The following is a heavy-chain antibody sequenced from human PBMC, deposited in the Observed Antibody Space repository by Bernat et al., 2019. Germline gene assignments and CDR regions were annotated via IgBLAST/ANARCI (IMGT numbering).Heavy chain of an antibody. CDR3: AKDRKVVWFGEGHYYYGMDV. CDR2: ISYDGNNK. CDR1: GFTFSSYG. Sequence: QVQLVESGGGVVQPGRSLRLSCAASGFTFSSYGMHWVRQAPGKGLEWVAVISYDGNNKSYADSVKGRFTISRDNSKTALYLQRSSLRAEDTAVYYCAKDRKVVWFGEGHYYYGMDVWGQGTTVTVSS. V-gene: IGHV3-30*18. D-gene: IGHD3-10*01. J-gene: IGHJ6*02.